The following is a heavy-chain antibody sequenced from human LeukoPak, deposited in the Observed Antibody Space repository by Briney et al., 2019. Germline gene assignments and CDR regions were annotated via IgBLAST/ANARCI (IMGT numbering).Heavy chain of an antibody. CDR2: IIPILGIE. CDR1: GGTFTTYA. J-gene: IGHJ4*02. CDR3: ARGDSSAFFDY. Sequence: SSVKVSCKAPGGTFTTYAINWVRQAPGRGLEWMGRIIPILGIENYAQKFQGRVSITADKSTSTAYMELSSLRSEDTAVYYCARGDSSAFFDYWGQGTLVTVSS. D-gene: IGHD6-19*01. V-gene: IGHV1-69*04.